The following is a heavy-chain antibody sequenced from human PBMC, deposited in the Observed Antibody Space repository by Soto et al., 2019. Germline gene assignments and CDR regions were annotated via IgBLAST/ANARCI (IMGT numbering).Heavy chain of an antibody. J-gene: IGHJ4*02. D-gene: IGHD3-22*01. CDR3: ARSMGGRDDSSGSTFDY. CDR2: ISYDGSNK. CDR1: GFTFSSYA. Sequence: QVQLVESGGGVVQPGRSLRLSCAASGFTFSSYAMHWVRQAPGKGLEWVAVISYDGSNKYYADSVKGRFTISRDNSKNTLYLQMNSLRAEDTAVYYCARSMGGRDDSSGSTFDYWGQGTLVTVSS. V-gene: IGHV3-30-3*01.